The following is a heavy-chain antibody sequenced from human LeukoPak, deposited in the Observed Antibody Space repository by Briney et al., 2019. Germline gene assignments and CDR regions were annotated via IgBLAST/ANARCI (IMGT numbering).Heavy chain of an antibody. CDR2: ISGSSSYI. J-gene: IGHJ6*03. Sequence: MAGGSLRLSCAASGFTFSNYNMWWVRQAPGKGLEWVSSISGSSSYIYYADSVKGRFTISRDNAKNSLYLQMNSLRAEDTAVYYCARCGGSCQKYYYYMDVWGKGTTVTVSS. D-gene: IGHD2-15*01. V-gene: IGHV3-21*01. CDR3: ARCGGSCQKYYYYMDV. CDR1: GFTFSNYN.